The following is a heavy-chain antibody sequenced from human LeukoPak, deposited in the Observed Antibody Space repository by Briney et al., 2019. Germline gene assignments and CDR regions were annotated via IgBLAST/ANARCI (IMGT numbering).Heavy chain of an antibody. CDR1: GFTFSSYA. CDR3: ARDSYGSGSYYWRFDY. J-gene: IGHJ4*02. CDR2: ISYDGSNK. V-gene: IGHV3-30*04. D-gene: IGHD3-10*01. Sequence: GSLRLSCAASGFTFSSYAMHWVRQAPGKGLEWVAVISYDGSNKYYAGSVKGRFTISRDNSKNTLYLQMNSLRAEDTAVYYCARDSYGSGSYYWRFDYWGQGTLVTVSS.